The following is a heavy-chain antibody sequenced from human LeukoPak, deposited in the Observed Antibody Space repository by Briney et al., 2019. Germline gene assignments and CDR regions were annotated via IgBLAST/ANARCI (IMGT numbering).Heavy chain of an antibody. V-gene: IGHV4-34*01. D-gene: IGHD3-10*01. CDR2: IIHSGST. CDR3: ARGFYGSSPAIDAPTGAYYYYMDV. Sequence: SETPSLTCAVYGGSFSDYYWSWIRQPPGKGLEWIGEIIHSGSTNYNPSLKSRVTISVDTSKNQFSLKLSSVTAADTAVYYCARGFYGSSPAIDAPTGAYYYYMDVWGKGTTVTVSS. CDR1: GGSFSDYY. J-gene: IGHJ6*03.